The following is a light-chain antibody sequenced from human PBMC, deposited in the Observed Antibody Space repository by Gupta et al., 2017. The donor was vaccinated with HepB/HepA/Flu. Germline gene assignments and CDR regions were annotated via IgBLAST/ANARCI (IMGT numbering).Light chain of an antibody. V-gene: IGKV3-11*01. CDR1: QGITTY. CDR2: DAS. J-gene: IGKJ5*01. CDR3: QQRSDWPPTT. Sequence: VLRQSPATLPLSPGERATFSCRASQGITTYLAWYQQKPGQAPRLLIYDASNRATGIPARFTGSGSGTDFTLTITSLQPEDFAVDYWQQRSDWPPTTFGQGTRLEMK.